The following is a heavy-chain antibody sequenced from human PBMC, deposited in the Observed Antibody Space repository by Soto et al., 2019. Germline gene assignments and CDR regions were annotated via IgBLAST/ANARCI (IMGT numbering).Heavy chain of an antibody. V-gene: IGHV3-7*04. J-gene: IGHJ4*02. CDR2: IKQDGSEK. CDR1: GFTFSTYW. Sequence: EVQLVESGGGLVQPGGSLRLSCAASGFTFSTYWMFWVRQAPGKGLEWVATIKQDGSEKLYGDSVKGRFTISRDNAKYSLHLQMNSLRVEDTAVYFCAGAPGWLIDNWGQGTLVTVAS. D-gene: IGHD5-12*01. CDR3: AGAPGWLIDN.